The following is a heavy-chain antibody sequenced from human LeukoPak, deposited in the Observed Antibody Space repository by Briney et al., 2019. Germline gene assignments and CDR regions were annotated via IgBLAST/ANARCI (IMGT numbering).Heavy chain of an antibody. J-gene: IGHJ3*02. Sequence: GGSLRLSCAAFGFTFSSYAMSWVRQAPGKGLEWVSAISGSGGSTYYADSVKGRFTISRDNSKNTLYLQMNSLRAEDTAVYYCAKGQVGATEGDAFDIWGQGTMVTVSS. D-gene: IGHD1-26*01. V-gene: IGHV3-23*01. CDR3: AKGQVGATEGDAFDI. CDR1: GFTFSSYA. CDR2: ISGSGGST.